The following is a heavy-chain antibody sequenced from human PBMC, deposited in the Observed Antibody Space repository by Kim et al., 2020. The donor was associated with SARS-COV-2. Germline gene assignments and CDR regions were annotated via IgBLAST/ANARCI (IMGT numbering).Heavy chain of an antibody. J-gene: IGHJ4*02. CDR3: ARAGYNYGIWHFDL. Sequence: GGSLRLSCAASGFAFSDFYMNWIRQAPGKGLECISHISGDGSTIDNADSVRGRFTISRDNTKNSLYLQMDSLGADDTAVYYCARAGYNYGIWHFDLWGQGALVTVSS. V-gene: IGHV3-11*01. CDR2: ISGDGSTI. D-gene: IGHD5-18*01. CDR1: GFAFSDFY.